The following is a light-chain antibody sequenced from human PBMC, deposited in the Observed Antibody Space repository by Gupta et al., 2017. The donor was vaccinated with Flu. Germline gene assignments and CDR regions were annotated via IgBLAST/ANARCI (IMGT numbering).Light chain of an antibody. V-gene: IGKV1-39*01. CDR2: AAS. CDR3: RQRDSTPRT. J-gene: IGKJ2*01. Sequence: DIQMTQSPSSLSASVGDRVTITCRASQSISSYLNWYQQKRGSAPKLLLYAASSSQRGVPSRISSSRSSAAFSLIISRRQPPDYVTTYCRQRDSTPRTFGQGTKLEIK. CDR1: QSISSY.